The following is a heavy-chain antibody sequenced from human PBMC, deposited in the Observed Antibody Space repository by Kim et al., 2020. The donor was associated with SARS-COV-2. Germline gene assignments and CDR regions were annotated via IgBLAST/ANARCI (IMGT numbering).Heavy chain of an antibody. CDR2: VYYSGNT. J-gene: IGHJ6*03. Sequence: SETLSLTWTVSGGSIRDSSYYWGWFRQPPGKGLEWIGTVYYSGNTYYSPSLKSRVTILVDTSKNQFSLRLSSVTAADTALYDCARQRDSGTWYVAHYYYYMDVWGKGTAVTVSS. V-gene: IGHV4-39*01. CDR3: ARQRDSGTWYVAHYYYYMDV. CDR1: GGSIRDSSYY. D-gene: IGHD6-13*01.